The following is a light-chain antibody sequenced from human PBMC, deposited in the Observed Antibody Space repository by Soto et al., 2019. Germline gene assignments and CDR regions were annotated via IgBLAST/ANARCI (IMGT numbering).Light chain of an antibody. Sequence: DIQMTQSPSSLSASVGDRVTITCQASQDINNFLNWYQQKQGKAPEVLIYDATNLERGVPSRFSGSRSGTDFTLVISSLQPEDKAIYYCQQYGSLRATFGQGTKLEIK. CDR1: QDINNF. J-gene: IGKJ2*01. V-gene: IGKV1-33*01. CDR2: DAT. CDR3: QQYGSLRAT.